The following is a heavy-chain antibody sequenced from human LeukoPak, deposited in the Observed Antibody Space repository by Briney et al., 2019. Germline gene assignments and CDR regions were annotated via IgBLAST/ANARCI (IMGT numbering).Heavy chain of an antibody. CDR3: ARGGFGRLLWAPPPDY. CDR2: LNTQPNNDYT. D-gene: IGHD3-10*01. V-gene: IGHV1-46*01. J-gene: IGHJ4*02. Sequence: ASVKVSCKASGYTFSKFYIHWVRQAPGQGLEWMGLLNTQPNNDYTNYAQKFQGRVTLTRDMSTNTVYMKLSSLTSEDTAVYYCARGGFGRLLWAPPPDYWGQGTLVTVSS. CDR1: GYTFSKFY.